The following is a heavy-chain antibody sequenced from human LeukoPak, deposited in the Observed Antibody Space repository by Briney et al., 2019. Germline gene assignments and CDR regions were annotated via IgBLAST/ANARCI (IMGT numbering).Heavy chain of an antibody. CDR1: GYTFTDYF. J-gene: IGHJ5*02. Sequence: GASVKVSCKASGYTFTDYFLHWVRQAPGQGLGGMGWINPKKGDTNYAQKFQGRVTVTWDTSTTTAYMELNRLTSDDTAVYYCARGYEYGWFDPWGQGTLVTVSS. D-gene: IGHD3-16*01. CDR2: INPKKGDT. V-gene: IGHV1-2*02. CDR3: ARGYEYGWFDP.